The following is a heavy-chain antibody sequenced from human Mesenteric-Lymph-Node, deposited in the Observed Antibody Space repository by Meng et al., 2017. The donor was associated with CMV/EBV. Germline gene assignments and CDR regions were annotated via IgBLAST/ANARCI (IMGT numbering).Heavy chain of an antibody. CDR1: GYTFTDYY. CDR2: VDPEDGET. CDR3: ATLSGSYYLDY. V-gene: IGHV1-69-2*01. J-gene: IGHJ4*02. D-gene: IGHD1-26*01. Sequence: ASVKVSCKVSGYTFTDYYMHWVQQAPGKGLEWMGLVDPEDGETKYVEKFQGRVTITADTSTGTAYMELSSLRSEDTAVYYCATLSGSYYLDYWGQGTLVTVS.